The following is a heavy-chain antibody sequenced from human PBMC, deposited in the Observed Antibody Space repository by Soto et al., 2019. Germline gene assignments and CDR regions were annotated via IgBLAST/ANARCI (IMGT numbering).Heavy chain of an antibody. J-gene: IGHJ4*02. CDR3: ATIAATIAARPIAF. CDR2: IFYRGSTT. Sequence: SETLSLTCTVSGGSISSSSYFWGWVRQPPGKGLEWIGKIFYRGSTTYYNPSLKSRVTISVDTSRSQFSLKLSSVTAADTAVYYCATIAATIAARPIAFWGQGTLVTVSS. V-gene: IGHV4-39*01. D-gene: IGHD6-6*01. CDR1: GGSISSSSYF.